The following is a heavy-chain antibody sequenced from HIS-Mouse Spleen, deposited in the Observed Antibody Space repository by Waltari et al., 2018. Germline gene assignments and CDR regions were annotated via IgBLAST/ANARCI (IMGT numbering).Heavy chain of an antibody. CDR3: AREIPYSSSWYDWYFDL. Sequence: QLQLQESVPGLVKSSETLSLTGPVSGGSISSPSYYWGWFIPPPGKGREWIGSTYYSGSTYYNPSLKSRVTISVDTSKNQFSLKLSSVTAADTAVYYCAREIPYSSSWYDWYFDLWGRGTLVTVSS. CDR1: GGSISSPSYY. J-gene: IGHJ2*01. CDR2: TYYSGST. D-gene: IGHD6-13*01. V-gene: IGHV4-39*07.